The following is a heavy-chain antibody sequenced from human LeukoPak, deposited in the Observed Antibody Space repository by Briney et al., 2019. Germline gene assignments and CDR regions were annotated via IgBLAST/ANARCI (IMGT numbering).Heavy chain of an antibody. J-gene: IGHJ4*02. CDR2: ISSSSSSI. V-gene: IGHV3-48*02. CDR1: GFTLRDYS. CDR3: ARVRSSGYPYFDY. Sequence: GGSLRLSCAGSGFTLRDYSVNWVRQAPGQGLEWVSYISSSSSSIYYADSVKGRFTISRDNAKNSLYLQMNSLRDEDTAVYYCARVRSSGYPYFDYWGQGTLVTVSS. D-gene: IGHD6-19*01.